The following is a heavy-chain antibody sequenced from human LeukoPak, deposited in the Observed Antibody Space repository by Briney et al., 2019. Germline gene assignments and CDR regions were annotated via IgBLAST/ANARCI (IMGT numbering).Heavy chain of an antibody. CDR3: ARGKQWLAPIEY. D-gene: IGHD6-19*01. V-gene: IGHV1-8*01. Sequence: ASVKVSCKASGYTFTNYDINWVRQAPGQGLEWMGWMNPESGNTGYAQKFQGRVTMTRNNSITTADMELRGLRSEDTAVYYCARGKQWLAPIEYWGQGTLVTVAS. CDR2: MNPESGNT. J-gene: IGHJ4*02. CDR1: GYTFTNYD.